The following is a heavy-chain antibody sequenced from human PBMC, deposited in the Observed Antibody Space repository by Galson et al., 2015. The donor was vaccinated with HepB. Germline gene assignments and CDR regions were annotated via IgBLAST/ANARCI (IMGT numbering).Heavy chain of an antibody. Sequence: QVQLQESGPGLVMPSQTLSLTCTVSGGSISSGSYYWSWIRQPAGKGLEWIGRIYTSGSTNYNPSLKSRVTMSVDTSKDQFSLKLSSVTAADTAVYYCARENISRVPAAIPPSRWYFDLWGRGTLATVSS. CDR2: IYTSGST. J-gene: IGHJ2*01. CDR1: GGSISSGSYY. D-gene: IGHD2-2*02. V-gene: IGHV4-61*02. CDR3: ARENISRVPAAIPPSRWYFDL.